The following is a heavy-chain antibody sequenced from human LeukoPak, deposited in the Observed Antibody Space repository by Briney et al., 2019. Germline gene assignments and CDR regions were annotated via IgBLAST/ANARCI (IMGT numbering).Heavy chain of an antibody. V-gene: IGHV3-23*01. D-gene: IGHD3-10*01. Sequence: PGGSLRLSCAASGFTFSNYAVSWVRQTPGKGLEWVSSISGNGGSTYYADSVRGRFTNSRDNSKNTLYLQMNSLRAEDTAVYYCAKDSKAPRTYGSGSYNLFDYWGQGTLVTVSS. CDR2: ISGNGGST. J-gene: IGHJ4*02. CDR1: GFTFSNYA. CDR3: AKDSKAPRTYGSGSYNLFDY.